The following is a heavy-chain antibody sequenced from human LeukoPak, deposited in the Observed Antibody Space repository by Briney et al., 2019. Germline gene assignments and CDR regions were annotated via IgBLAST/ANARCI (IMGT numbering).Heavy chain of an antibody. CDR3: ARGARDGYNYLFDY. D-gene: IGHD5-24*01. CDR1: GFTFSNYW. J-gene: IGHJ4*02. CDR2: IKQDGSEK. Sequence: GGSLRLSCAASGFTFSNYWMSWVRQVPGKGLEWVANIKQDGSEKYYVDSVKGRFTISRDNAKNSLYLQMNSLRAEDTAVYYCARGARDGYNYLFDYWGQGTLVTVSS. V-gene: IGHV3-7*01.